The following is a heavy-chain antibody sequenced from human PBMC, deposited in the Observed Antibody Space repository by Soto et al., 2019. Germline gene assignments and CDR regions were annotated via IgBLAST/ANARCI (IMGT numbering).Heavy chain of an antibody. CDR2: IYYSGST. V-gene: IGHV4-59*08. Sequence: PSETLSLTCTVSGGSISSYYWSWIRQPPGKGLEWIGYIYYSGSTNYNPSLKSRVTISVDTSKNQFSLKLSSVTAADTAVYYCARLTYYYGSGSPGALDYWGQGTLVTVSS. J-gene: IGHJ4*02. CDR1: GGSISSYY. D-gene: IGHD3-10*01. CDR3: ARLTYYYGSGSPGALDY.